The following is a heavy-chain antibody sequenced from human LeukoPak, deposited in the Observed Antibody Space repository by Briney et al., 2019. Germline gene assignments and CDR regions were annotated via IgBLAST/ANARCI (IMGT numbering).Heavy chain of an antibody. V-gene: IGHV4-39*07. CDR2: MYYSGST. D-gene: IGHD6-19*01. Sequence: PSETLSLTCTVSGGSISSSSYCWGWIRQPPGKGLEWIGSMYYSGSTYYNPSLKSRVTISVDTSKKQFSLKLNSVTAADTAMYYCARRTIAVAYFFDYWGQGTLVTVSS. CDR1: GGSISSSSYC. CDR3: ARRTIAVAYFFDY. J-gene: IGHJ4*02.